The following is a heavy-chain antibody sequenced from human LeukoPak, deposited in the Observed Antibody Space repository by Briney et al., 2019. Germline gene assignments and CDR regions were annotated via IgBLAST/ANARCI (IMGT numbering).Heavy chain of an antibody. Sequence: GGSLRLSCAASGFTFSDYYMSWVRQAPGKGLEWVSGITGGGGGTYYGDSVKGRFTISRDNSKNTLYLQMNSLRAEDTAVYYCAKGAGYGIYHLDYWGQGTLVTVSS. V-gene: IGHV3-23*01. CDR3: AKGAGYGIYHLDY. CDR1: GFTFSDYY. D-gene: IGHD3-16*02. J-gene: IGHJ4*02. CDR2: ITGGGGGT.